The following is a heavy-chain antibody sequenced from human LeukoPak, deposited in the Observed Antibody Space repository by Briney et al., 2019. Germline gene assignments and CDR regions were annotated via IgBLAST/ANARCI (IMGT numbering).Heavy chain of an antibody. V-gene: IGHV4-34*01. D-gene: IGHD4-17*01. Sequence: TSETLSLTCAVYGGSFSGYYWSWIRQPPGKGLEWIGEINHSGSTNYNPSLMSRVTISVDTSKNRFSLTLSSVTAADTATYYCARVPLLTTVTSDWYFELWGRGTLVIVSS. J-gene: IGHJ2*01. CDR1: GGSFSGYY. CDR3: ARVPLLTTVTSDWYFEL. CDR2: INHSGST.